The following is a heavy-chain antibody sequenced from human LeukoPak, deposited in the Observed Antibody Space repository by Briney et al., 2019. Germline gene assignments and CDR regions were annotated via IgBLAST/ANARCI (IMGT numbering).Heavy chain of an antibody. CDR1: GGTFSSYA. V-gene: IGHV1-69*13. CDR3: ATQWPANWFDP. CDR2: IIPIFGTA. D-gene: IGHD6-19*01. J-gene: IGHJ5*02. Sequence: GASVKVSCKASGGTFSSYAISWMRQAPGQGLEWMGGIIPIFGTANYAQKFQGRVTITADESTSTAYVELSSLRSEDTAVYYCATQWPANWFDPWGQGTLVTVSS.